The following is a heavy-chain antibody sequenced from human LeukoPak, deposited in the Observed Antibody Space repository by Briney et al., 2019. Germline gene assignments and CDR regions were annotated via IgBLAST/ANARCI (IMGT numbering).Heavy chain of an antibody. CDR2: ISWNSGSI. J-gene: IGHJ3*02. V-gene: IGHV3-9*01. D-gene: IGHD5-18*01. CDR1: GFTFDDYA. CDR3: ARDIKPIQLWDDACDI. Sequence: GGSLRLSCAASGFTFDDYAMHWVRQAPGKGLEWVSGISWNSGSIGYADSVQGRFTISRDNAKNSLYLQMNSLRAEDTALCFCARDIKPIQLWDDACDIGGEETMVTVSS.